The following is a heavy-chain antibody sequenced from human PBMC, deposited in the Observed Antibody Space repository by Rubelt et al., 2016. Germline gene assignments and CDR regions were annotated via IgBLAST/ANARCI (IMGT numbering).Heavy chain of an antibody. CDR2: INAGNGNT. CDR1: GYTFTSYA. D-gene: IGHD2-8*01. V-gene: IGHV1-3*01. CDR3: ARAQRIRLLMVYAPTFDY. Sequence: QVQLVQSGAEVKKPGASVKVSCKASGYTFTSYAMHWVRQAPGQRLEWMGWINAGNGNTKYSQKFQGGVSSTRDTSASPAYMELSSLGSEDTAVYYCARAQRIRLLMVYAPTFDYWGQGTLVTVSS. J-gene: IGHJ4*02.